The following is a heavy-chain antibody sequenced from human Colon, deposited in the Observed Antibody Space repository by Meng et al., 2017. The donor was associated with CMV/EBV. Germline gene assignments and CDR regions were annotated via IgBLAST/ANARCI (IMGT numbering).Heavy chain of an antibody. Sequence: GESLKISCEVFGFTFSGSAMHWVRQAPGKGLEWLGRVRSKANNYATGYSASVKGRFIISRDDSKHTAYLQMNSLRAEDTAVYYCAKVQYCSSTSCQIRIIGHHHYYYGMDVWGQGTTVTVSS. CDR1: GFTFSGSA. J-gene: IGHJ6*02. CDR2: VRSKANNYAT. V-gene: IGHV3-73*01. D-gene: IGHD2-2*01. CDR3: AKVQYCSSTSCQIRIIGHHHYYYGMDV.